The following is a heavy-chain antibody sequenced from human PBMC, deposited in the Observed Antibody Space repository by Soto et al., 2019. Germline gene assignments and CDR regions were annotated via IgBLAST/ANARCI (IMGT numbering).Heavy chain of an antibody. CDR1: GGTFSSYA. D-gene: IGHD2-2*01. J-gene: IGHJ6*02. Sequence: QVQLVQSGAEVKKPGSSEKVSCKASGGTFSSYAISWVRQAPGQGLEWMGGIIPISDTTNYAQKFQGRVTITADEYTSTAYMELSSLRSEDTSVYYCARSQGSSTSLEIYYYYYYGMDVWGQGTTVIVSS. CDR3: ARSQGSSTSLEIYYYYYYGMDV. V-gene: IGHV1-69*01. CDR2: IIPISDTT.